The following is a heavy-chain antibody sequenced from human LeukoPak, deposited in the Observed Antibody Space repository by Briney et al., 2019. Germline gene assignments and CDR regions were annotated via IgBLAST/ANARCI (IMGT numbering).Heavy chain of an antibody. CDR3: ARVTVAATPTAIGTPHFDY. D-gene: IGHD2-15*01. Sequence: ASVKVSCKASGGTFSSYAISWVRQAPGQGLEWMGWINPNSGGTNYAQKFQGRVTMTRDTSISTAYMELSRLRSDDTAVYYCARVTVAATPTAIGTPHFDYWGQGTLVTVSS. CDR1: GGTFSSYA. J-gene: IGHJ4*02. V-gene: IGHV1-2*02. CDR2: INPNSGGT.